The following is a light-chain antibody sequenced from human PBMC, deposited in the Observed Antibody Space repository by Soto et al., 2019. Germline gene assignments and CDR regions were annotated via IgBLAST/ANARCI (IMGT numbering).Light chain of an antibody. CDR2: DAS. CDR3: QQYDNLPLT. CDR1: QSISSW. V-gene: IGKV1-5*01. J-gene: IGKJ4*01. Sequence: DIQMTQSPSTLSASVGDRVTITCRASQSISSWLAWYQHKPGKAPKLLIYDASSLESGVPSRFSGSGSGTDFTFTISSLQPEDIATYYCQQYDNLPLTFGGGTKVDIK.